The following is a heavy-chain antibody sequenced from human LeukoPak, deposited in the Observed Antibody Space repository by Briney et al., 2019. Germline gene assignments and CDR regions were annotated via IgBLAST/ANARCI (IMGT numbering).Heavy chain of an antibody. V-gene: IGHV3-23*01. CDR3: AKRGVRDVLTNFYYYFDD. J-gene: IGHJ4*02. Sequence: PGGSLRLSCAASGFTFDSYAMTWVRQAPGKGLEWVSPISGSGVGTYYADSVKGRFTISRDNSKNTLYLQMNSLRVEDTAVYFCAKRGVRDVLTNFYYYFDDWGQGALVTVSS. CDR1: GFTFDSYA. CDR2: ISGSGVGT. D-gene: IGHD3-9*01.